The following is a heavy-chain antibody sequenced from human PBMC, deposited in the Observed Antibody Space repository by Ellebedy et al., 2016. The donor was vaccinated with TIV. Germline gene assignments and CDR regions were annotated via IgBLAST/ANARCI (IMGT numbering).Heavy chain of an antibody. J-gene: IGHJ5*02. CDR3: ARELGSGNWFDP. CDR1: GGSISSYY. V-gene: IGHV4-59*08. Sequence: MPSETLSLTCTVSGGSISSYYWSWIRQPPGKGLEWIGYIYYSGSTNYNPSLKSRVTISIDTSKNKFSLKLSSVTAADTAVYYCARELGSGNWFDPWGQGTLVTVSS. D-gene: IGHD2-15*01. CDR2: IYYSGST.